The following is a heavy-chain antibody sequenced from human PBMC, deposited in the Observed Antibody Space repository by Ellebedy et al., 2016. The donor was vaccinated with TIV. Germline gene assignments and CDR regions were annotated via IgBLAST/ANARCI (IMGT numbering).Heavy chain of an antibody. CDR3: ARGSKVVRGYSYGYGWFDP. CDR2: INHSGST. J-gene: IGHJ5*02. CDR1: GGSFSGYY. V-gene: IGHV4-34*01. D-gene: IGHD5-18*01. Sequence: SETLSLXXAVYGGSFSGYYWSWIRQPPGKGLEWIGEINHSGSTNYNPSLMSRVTISVDTSKNQFSLKLSSVTAADTAVYYCARGSKVVRGYSYGYGWFDPWGQGTLVTVSS.